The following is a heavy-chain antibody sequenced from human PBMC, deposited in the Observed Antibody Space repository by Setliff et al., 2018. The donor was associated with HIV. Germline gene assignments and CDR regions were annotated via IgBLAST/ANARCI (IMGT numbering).Heavy chain of an antibody. CDR1: GLTVNNNY. J-gene: IGHJ4*02. CDR2: IYSSGRT. Sequence: LTCAASGLTVNNNYMTWVRQAPGKGLEWVSVIYSSGRTSYEDSVKGRFTISRDYSKNTLYLHMNSLRDEDTAVYFCARVPDYFDSSGDYDWGQGTLVTVSS. D-gene: IGHD3-22*01. CDR3: ARVPDYFDSSGDYD. V-gene: IGHV3-66*02.